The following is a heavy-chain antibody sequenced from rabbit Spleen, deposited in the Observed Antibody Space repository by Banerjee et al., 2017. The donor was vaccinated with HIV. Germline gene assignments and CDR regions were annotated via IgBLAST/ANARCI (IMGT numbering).Heavy chain of an antibody. V-gene: IGHV1S45*01. CDR3: ARDTDNAGDGYYL. D-gene: IGHD1-1*01. J-gene: IGHJ3*01. CDR2: IYAGSSGTT. Sequence: QEQLVESGGGLVQPGASLTLTCKASGFSFSSGQYMCWVRQAPGKGLEWIACIYAGSSGTTYYASWAKGRFTITKTSSTTVTLQMTSLTAADTATYFCARDTDNAGDGYYLWGQGTLVTVS. CDR1: GFSFSSGQY.